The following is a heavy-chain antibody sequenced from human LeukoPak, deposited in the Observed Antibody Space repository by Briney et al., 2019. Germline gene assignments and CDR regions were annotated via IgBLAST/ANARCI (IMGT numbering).Heavy chain of an antibody. D-gene: IGHD3-10*01. V-gene: IGHV4-59*01. CDR3: ARVGDGNFDY. CDR2: IYYSGNT. Sequence: SETLSLTCTVSGGSISSYYWSWIRQPPGKRLEWIGYIYYSGNTNQNPSLESRVAISIDTSKNQFSLRLSSVTAADTAVYYCARVGDGNFDYWGQGTLVTVSS. J-gene: IGHJ4*02. CDR1: GGSISSYY.